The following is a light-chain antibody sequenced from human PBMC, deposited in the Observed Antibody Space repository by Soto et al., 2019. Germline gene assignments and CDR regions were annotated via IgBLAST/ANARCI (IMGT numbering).Light chain of an antibody. CDR2: DAS. Sequence: EIVLTQSPATLSLSPGERATLSCRASQSVNNYLAWYQQRPGQAPRLLISDASNRATGIPARFSGSGSGADFTLTISSLEPEDFAVYFCQQRSNWPPTFGQGTRLDIK. J-gene: IGKJ5*01. CDR1: QSVNNY. CDR3: QQRSNWPPT. V-gene: IGKV3-11*01.